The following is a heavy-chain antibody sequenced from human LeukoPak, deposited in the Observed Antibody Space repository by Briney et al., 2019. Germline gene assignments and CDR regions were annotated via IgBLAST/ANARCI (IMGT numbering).Heavy chain of an antibody. CDR2: IYPGDSDT. V-gene: IGHV5-51*01. Sequence: GEALKISCKGSGYSFTSYWIGWVRQMPGKGLEWMGIIYPGDSDTRYSPSFQGQVTISADKSISTAYLQWSSLKASDTAMYYCARSSSWYSGALDYWGQGTLVTVSS. D-gene: IGHD6-13*01. CDR3: ARSSSWYSGALDY. CDR1: GYSFTSYW. J-gene: IGHJ4*02.